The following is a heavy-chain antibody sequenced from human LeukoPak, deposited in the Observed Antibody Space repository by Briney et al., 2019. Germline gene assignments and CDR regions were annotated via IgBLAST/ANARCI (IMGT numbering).Heavy chain of an antibody. CDR1: GFTFSTSG. Sequence: PGGSLRLSCAASGFTFSTSGMHWVRQAPGKGLEWVAFVRFDGSHQYYADSVKGRFTISRDNSKNTLFLQMDRLRAEDTAVYYCAKDPYSNYDPYYFEYWGQGTLVTVSS. D-gene: IGHD4-11*01. J-gene: IGHJ4*02. CDR2: VRFDGSHQ. V-gene: IGHV3-30*02. CDR3: AKDPYSNYDPYYFEY.